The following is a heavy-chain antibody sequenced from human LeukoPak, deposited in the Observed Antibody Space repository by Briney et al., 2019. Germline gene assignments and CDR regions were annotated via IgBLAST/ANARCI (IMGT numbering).Heavy chain of an antibody. D-gene: IGHD3-22*01. Sequence: ASVKVSCKASGYTFTSYDINWVRQATGQGLEWMGWMNPNSGNTGYAQKFQGRVTMTRNTSISTAYMELSSLRSEDTAVYYCARAFTRVTMIVVVPDAFDIWGQGTMVTVSS. CDR1: GYTFTSYD. V-gene: IGHV1-8*01. J-gene: IGHJ3*02. CDR3: ARAFTRVTMIVVVPDAFDI. CDR2: MNPNSGNT.